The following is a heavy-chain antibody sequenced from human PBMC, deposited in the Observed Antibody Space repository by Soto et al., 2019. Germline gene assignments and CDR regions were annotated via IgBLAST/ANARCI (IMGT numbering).Heavy chain of an antibody. D-gene: IGHD5-18*01. J-gene: IGHJ6*02. CDR3: AKERGYSYGPRPYYYYGMDV. CDR1: GFTFSSYG. V-gene: IGHV3-30*18. Sequence: QVQLVESGGGVVQPGRSLRLSCAASGFTFSSYGMHWVRQAPGKGLEWVAVISYDGSNKYYADSVKGRFTISRDNSKNTLYQQMNSLRAEDTAVYYCAKERGYSYGPRPYYYYGMDVWGQGTTVTVSS. CDR2: ISYDGSNK.